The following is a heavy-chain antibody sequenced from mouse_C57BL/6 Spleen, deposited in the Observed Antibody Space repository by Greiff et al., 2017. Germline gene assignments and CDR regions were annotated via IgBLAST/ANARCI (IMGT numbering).Heavy chain of an antibody. CDR2: ISSGGSYT. CDR3: ARHGTTVGPYPYFDN. CDR1: GFTFSSYG. V-gene: IGHV5-6*01. D-gene: IGHD1-1*01. J-gene: IGHJ2*01. Sequence: EVKLMESGGDLVKPGGSLKLSCAASGFTFSSYGMSWVRQTPDKRLEWVATISSGGSYTYYPDSVKGRFTISRDNAKNTLYLQMSSLKSEDTAMYYCARHGTTVGPYPYFDNWGQGTTLTVSS.